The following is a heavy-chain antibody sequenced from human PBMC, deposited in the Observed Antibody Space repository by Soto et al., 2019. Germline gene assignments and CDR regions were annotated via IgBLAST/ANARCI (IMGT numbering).Heavy chain of an antibody. Sequence: QVQLVQSGAEVKKPGASVKVSCKASGYTFTSYAMHWVRQAPGQRIEWMGWINAGNGKTKYSQKFQGRVTITRDTSASTAYMELSSLRSEDTAVYYCARARRGYSGYDLGYWGQGTLVTVSS. V-gene: IGHV1-3*01. CDR1: GYTFTSYA. J-gene: IGHJ4*02. CDR3: ARARRGYSGYDLGY. D-gene: IGHD5-12*01. CDR2: INAGNGKT.